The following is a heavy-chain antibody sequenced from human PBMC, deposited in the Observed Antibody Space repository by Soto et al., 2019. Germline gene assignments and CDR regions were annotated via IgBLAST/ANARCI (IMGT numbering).Heavy chain of an antibody. D-gene: IGHD3-22*01. V-gene: IGHV1-69*13. CDR1: GGTFSSYA. CDR2: IIPIFGTA. Sequence: AASVKVSCKASGGTFSSYAISWVRQAPGQGLEWMGGIIPIFGTANYAQKFQGRVTITADESTSTAYMELSSLRSEDTAVYYCAREDYYDSSGSYWFDPWGQGTLVTVSS. J-gene: IGHJ5*02. CDR3: AREDYYDSSGSYWFDP.